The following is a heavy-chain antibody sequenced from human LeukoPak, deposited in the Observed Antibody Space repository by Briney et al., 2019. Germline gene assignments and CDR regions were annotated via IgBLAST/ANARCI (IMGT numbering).Heavy chain of an antibody. CDR3: AKDIVVVVAATVRKN. CDR1: GFTFSSYA. V-gene: IGHV3-23*01. Sequence: GGSLRLSCAASGFTFSSYAMSWVRQAPGKGLEWVSAISGSGGSTYYADSVKGRFTISRDNSKNTLYLQMNSLRAEDTAVYYCAKDIVVVVAATVRKNWGQGTLVTVSS. D-gene: IGHD2-15*01. CDR2: ISGSGGST. J-gene: IGHJ4*02.